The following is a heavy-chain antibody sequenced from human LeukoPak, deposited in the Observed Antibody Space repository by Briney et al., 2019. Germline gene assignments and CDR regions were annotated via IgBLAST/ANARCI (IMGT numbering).Heavy chain of an antibody. V-gene: IGHV4-38-2*01. CDR3: ARTPTFNHFGVVISRYMDV. CDR2: IYYSGST. CDR1: GYSISSGYY. J-gene: IGHJ6*03. Sequence: PSETLSLTCAVSGYSISSGYYWGWIRQPPGKGLEWIGYIYYSGSTYYNPSLKSRVTISVDTSKNQFSLKLSSVTAADTAVYYCARTPTFNHFGVVISRYMDVWGKGTTVTVSS. D-gene: IGHD3-3*01.